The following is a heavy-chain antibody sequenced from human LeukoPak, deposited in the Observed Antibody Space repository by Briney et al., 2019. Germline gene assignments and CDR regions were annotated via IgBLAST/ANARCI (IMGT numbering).Heavy chain of an antibody. V-gene: IGHV4-34*01. CDR2: INHSGST. J-gene: IGHJ3*02. Sequence: SETLSLTCAVYGGSFSGYYWSWIRQPPGKGLEWIGEINHSGSTNYNPSLKSRVTISVDTSKNQFSLKLSSVTAADTAVYYCARVPPADDAFDIWGQRTMVTVSS. CDR1: GGSFSGYY. CDR3: ARVPPADDAFDI.